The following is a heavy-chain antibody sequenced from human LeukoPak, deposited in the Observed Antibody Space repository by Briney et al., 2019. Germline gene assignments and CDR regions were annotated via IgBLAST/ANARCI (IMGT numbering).Heavy chain of an antibody. CDR2: IKQDGSDK. Sequence: PGGSLRLSCAVSGLTFSTHRMSWVRQAPGKGLEWVANIKQDGSDKYYVDSVKGRFTISRDNARNSLYLQMNSLRAEDTAVYYCACRPSAISYYGVFDFWGQGTMVTVSS. CDR1: GLTFSTHR. D-gene: IGHD3-22*01. CDR3: ACRPSAISYYGVFDF. V-gene: IGHV3-7*01. J-gene: IGHJ4*02.